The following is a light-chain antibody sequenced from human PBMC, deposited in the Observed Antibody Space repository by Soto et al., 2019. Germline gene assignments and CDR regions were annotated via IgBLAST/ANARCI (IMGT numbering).Light chain of an antibody. J-gene: IGKJ1*01. CDR2: AAS. V-gene: IGKV3-20*01. Sequence: EMSFAQSPSTQSVSPRKRATLSCRASQSVSSSYLAWHQQKPGQAPRLLIYAASRRATGIPDRFSGSGSGTDFTLTISRLEPEDFAVYYCQQYAISPCTFGQGTKVDIK. CDR3: QQYAISPCT. CDR1: QSVSSSY.